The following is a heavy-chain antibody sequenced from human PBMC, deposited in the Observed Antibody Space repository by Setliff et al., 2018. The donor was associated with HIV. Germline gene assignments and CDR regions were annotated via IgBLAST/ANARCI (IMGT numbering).Heavy chain of an antibody. CDR1: GFTVSNNY. Sequence: GGSLRLSCAASGFTVSNNYMKWVRQAPGKGLEWVSLIYSGGSTYYADSVKGRFTISRDNSKNTLYLQMNSLRSEDTAVYYCARDRTCSGGSCYGTWGQGTMVTVSS. D-gene: IGHD2-15*01. J-gene: IGHJ5*02. V-gene: IGHV3-53*01. CDR2: IYSGGST. CDR3: ARDRTCSGGSCYGT.